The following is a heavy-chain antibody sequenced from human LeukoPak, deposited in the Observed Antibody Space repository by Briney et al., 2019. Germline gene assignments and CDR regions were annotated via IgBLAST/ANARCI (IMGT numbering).Heavy chain of an antibody. CDR3: ARDPTTVTTIFDS. J-gene: IGHJ4*02. CDR2: IYPGESIYASENT. Sequence: SETLSLTCSVSGVSISAYYWSWIRQPAGRGLEWIGRIYPGESIYASENTNYNPSLKSRVSMSGDTSKNQVSLKLRSVTAADTAVYYCARDPTTVTTIFDSWGQGTLVTVSS. D-gene: IGHD4-17*01. V-gene: IGHV4-4*07. CDR1: GVSISAYY.